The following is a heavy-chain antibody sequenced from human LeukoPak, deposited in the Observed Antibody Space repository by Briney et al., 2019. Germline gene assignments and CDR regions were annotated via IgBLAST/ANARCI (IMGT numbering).Heavy chain of an antibody. CDR3: ARVGSGSYFLDGFDI. D-gene: IGHD1-26*01. Sequence: GGSLRLSCVASGFTFSTYGMHWVRQAPGKGLEWVAVIWNDGSNKKYADSVRGRFIISRVSSKNTLYLQMNSLRDEDTAVYYCARVGSGSYFLDGFDIWGQGTLVTVPS. CDR2: IWNDGSNK. V-gene: IGHV3-33*01. CDR1: GFTFSTYG. J-gene: IGHJ3*02.